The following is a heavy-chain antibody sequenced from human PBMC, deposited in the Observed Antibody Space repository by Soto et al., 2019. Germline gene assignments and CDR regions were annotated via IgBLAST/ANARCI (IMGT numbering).Heavy chain of an antibody. CDR1: GGSISSGGYY. CDR2: IHYTGSR. D-gene: IGHD3-16*01. J-gene: IGHJ3*02. CDR3: ARWGHPAVKAFDI. V-gene: IGHV4-61*08. Sequence: SETLSLTCTVSGGSISSGGYYWSWIRQHPGKGLEWIGFIHYTGSRIFNPSLQSRVTMSVDVSQNQFSLRLTSVTAADTAIYYCARWGHPAVKAFDIWGQGTTVTVSS.